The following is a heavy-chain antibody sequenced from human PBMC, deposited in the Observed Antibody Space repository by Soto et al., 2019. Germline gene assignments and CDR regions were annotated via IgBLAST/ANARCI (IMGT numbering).Heavy chain of an antibody. D-gene: IGHD3-3*02. V-gene: IGHV3-74*01. CDR2: IKGDGSST. J-gene: IGHJ4*02. CDR3: ARGAFHNYYVDS. Sequence: EVQLVESGGDSVQPGGSLRLSCAASGFTFSTYWMHWVRQAPGEGLVWVSRIKGDGSSTSSADSVEGRFTISRDNAKNTVYLHMNSLRADETAVYYCARGAFHNYYVDSWGQGTLVTVSS. CDR1: GFTFSTYW.